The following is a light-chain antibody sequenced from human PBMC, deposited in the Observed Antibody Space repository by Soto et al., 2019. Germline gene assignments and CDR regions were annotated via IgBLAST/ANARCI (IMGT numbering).Light chain of an antibody. J-gene: IGKJ5*01. CDR1: QSVSSSF. CDR2: AAS. V-gene: IGKV3-20*01. Sequence: EIVLTQSPGTLSLSPGERATLSCRASQSVSSSFLAWYQQRPGQAPRLLIYAASNTAPGIPDRFSGSGSGTDFTLTISSLEPEDFAVYYCQQSYSTSGNTFGQGTRLEIK. CDR3: QQSYSTSGNT.